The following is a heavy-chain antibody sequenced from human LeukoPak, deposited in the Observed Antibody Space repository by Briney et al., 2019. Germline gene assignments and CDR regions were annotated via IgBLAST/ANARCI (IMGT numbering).Heavy chain of an antibody. Sequence: ASVKVSCKASGYTFTAYYMHWVRQAPGQGLEWIGWINPNSGDTKYAQKFQGRVMLTRDTSTTTTYMDLNSLTSDDTAIYYCARVYALAARNRGVHWLDPWGQGTLVTVSS. CDR2: INPNSGDT. CDR3: ARVYALAARNRGVHWLDP. V-gene: IGHV1-2*02. CDR1: GYTFTAYY. D-gene: IGHD1-14*01. J-gene: IGHJ5*02.